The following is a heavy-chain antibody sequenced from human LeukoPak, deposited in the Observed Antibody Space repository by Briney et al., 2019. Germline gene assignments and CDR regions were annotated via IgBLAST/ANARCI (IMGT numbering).Heavy chain of an antibody. D-gene: IGHD3-10*01. V-gene: IGHV3-66*02. CDR3: ARAFGLRNAFDI. CDR1: GFAVSSNY. Sequence: PVGSLRLSCAASGFAVSSNYMSWVRQASGKGLEWVSVIYSGGNTYYGDSVKGRFTISRDNSRNTLYLQMNSVSAEDTAVYYCARAFGLRNAFDIWGQGTMVTVSS. J-gene: IGHJ3*02. CDR2: IYSGGNT.